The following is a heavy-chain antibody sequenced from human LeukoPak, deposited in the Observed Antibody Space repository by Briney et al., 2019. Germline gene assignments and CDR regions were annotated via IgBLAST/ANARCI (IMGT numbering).Heavy chain of an antibody. CDR3: TPVLNIVVVPAANDY. V-gene: IGHV3-15*01. CDR1: GFTFSNAW. D-gene: IGHD2-2*01. Sequence: GGSLRLSCAASGFTFSNAWMSWVRQAPGKGLEWVGRIKSKTDGGTTDYAAPVQGRFTISRDDSKNTLYLQMNSLKTEDTAVYYCTPVLNIVVVPAANDYWGQGTLVTVSS. CDR2: IKSKTDGGTT. J-gene: IGHJ4*02.